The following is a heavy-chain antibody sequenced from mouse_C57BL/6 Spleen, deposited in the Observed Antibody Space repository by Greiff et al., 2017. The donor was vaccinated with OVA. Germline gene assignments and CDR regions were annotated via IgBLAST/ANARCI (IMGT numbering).Heavy chain of an antibody. CDR1: GYTFTSYW. CDR2: IDPSDSYT. CDR3: ARSHYYGSSYGFAY. D-gene: IGHD1-1*01. V-gene: IGHV1-50*01. Sequence: VQLQQPGAELVKPGASVKLSCKASGYTFTSYWMQWVKQRPGQGLEWIGEIDPSDSYTNYNQKFKGKATLTVDTSSSTAYMQLNSLTSEDSAVYYCARSHYYGSSYGFAYWGQGTLVTVSA. J-gene: IGHJ3*01.